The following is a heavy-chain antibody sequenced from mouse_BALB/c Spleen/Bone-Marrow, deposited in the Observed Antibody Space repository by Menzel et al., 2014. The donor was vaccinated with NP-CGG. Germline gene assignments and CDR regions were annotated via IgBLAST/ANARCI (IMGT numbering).Heavy chain of an antibody. CDR3: ARFGYGYALDY. J-gene: IGHJ4*01. CDR2: ISYSGST. V-gene: IGHV3-8*02. Sequence: EVKVEESGPSLVKPSQTLSLTCSVTGDSITSGYWNWIRKFPGNKLEYMGYISYSGSTYYNPPLKSRISITRDTSKNQYYLQLKSVTTEDTATYYCARFGYGYALDYWGQGTSVTVSS. CDR1: GDSITSGY. D-gene: IGHD2-2*01.